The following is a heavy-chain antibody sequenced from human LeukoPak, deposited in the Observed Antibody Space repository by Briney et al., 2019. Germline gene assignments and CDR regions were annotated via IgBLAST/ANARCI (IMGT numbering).Heavy chain of an antibody. CDR1: GFTVSSNY. D-gene: IGHD3-10*01. Sequence: PGGSLRLSCAASGFTVSSNYMSWVRQAPGKGLEWVSVIYSGGSTYYADSVKDRFTISRDNSKNTLYLQMNSLRAEDTAVYYCARNRPTELYYFDYWGQGTLVTVSS. V-gene: IGHV3-66*01. CDR2: IYSGGST. CDR3: ARNRPTELYYFDY. J-gene: IGHJ4*02.